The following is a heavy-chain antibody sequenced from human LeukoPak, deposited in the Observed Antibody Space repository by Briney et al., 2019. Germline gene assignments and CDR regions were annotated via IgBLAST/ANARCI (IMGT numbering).Heavy chain of an antibody. V-gene: IGHV1-2*02. CDR3: ARGRVYCSGGSCYSWSTIYFDY. D-gene: IGHD2-15*01. Sequence: ASVKVSCKASGYTYTGYYMHWVRQAPAQGLEWMGWINPNRGGTNYAQKFQGRVTMTRDTSISTAYMELSRLRSDDTAVYYCARGRVYCSGGSCYSWSTIYFDYWGQGTLVTVSS. CDR2: INPNRGGT. J-gene: IGHJ4*02. CDR1: GYTYTGYY.